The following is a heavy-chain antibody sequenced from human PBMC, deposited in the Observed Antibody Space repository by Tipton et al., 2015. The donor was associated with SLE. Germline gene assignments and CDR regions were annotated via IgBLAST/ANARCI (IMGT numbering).Heavy chain of an antibody. J-gene: IGHJ4*02. CDR3: ARSISGVVTPFDY. CDR1: GFTFSTYA. CDR2: VSYEGSNK. Sequence: SLRLSCAASGFTFSTYAMHWVRQAPGKGLEWVAVVSYEGSNKFYADSVKGRFIISRDNSKNTLYLQMHSLRTGDTAVYYCARSISGVVTPFDYWGQGTLVTVSS. D-gene: IGHD3-3*01. V-gene: IGHV3-30*04.